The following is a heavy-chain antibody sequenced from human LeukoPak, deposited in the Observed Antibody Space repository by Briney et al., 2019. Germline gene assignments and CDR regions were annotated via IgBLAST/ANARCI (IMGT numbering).Heavy chain of an antibody. CDR1: GFTFSSYS. J-gene: IGHJ4*02. Sequence: PGGSLRLSCAASGFTFSSYSMNWVRQAPGKGLEWVSSINSGSSSIYYADSVKGRFTISRDNAKNSLYLQMNSLRAEDTAVYYCAKVGAGNQYGSGSYDYWGQGTLVTVSS. CDR3: AKVGAGNQYGSGSYDY. D-gene: IGHD3-10*01. CDR2: INSGSSSI. V-gene: IGHV3-21*01.